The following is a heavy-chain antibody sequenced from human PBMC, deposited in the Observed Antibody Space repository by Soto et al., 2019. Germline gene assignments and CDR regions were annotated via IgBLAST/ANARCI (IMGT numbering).Heavy chain of an antibody. CDR1: GGSINNNGYF. Sequence: QVQLQESGPGVVEPSQTLSLTCTVSGGSINNNGYFWSWIRQPPGSGLEWIGHIYNSGSTYSNPSLKXRXTXSXXTSKTQFSLKLSSVTAADTAVYYCARGPSGDKVDYWGQGTLVTVSS. J-gene: IGHJ4*02. CDR3: ARGPSGDKVDY. D-gene: IGHD1-26*01. CDR2: IYNSGST. V-gene: IGHV4-30-4*01.